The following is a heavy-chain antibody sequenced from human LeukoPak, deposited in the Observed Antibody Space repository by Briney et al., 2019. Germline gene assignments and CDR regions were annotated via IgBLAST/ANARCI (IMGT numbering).Heavy chain of an antibody. Sequence: SVKVSCKASGYTFTSYYMHWVRQAPGQGLEWMGGIIPIFGTANYAQKFQGRVTITADESTSTAYMELSSLRSEDTAVYYCAVVAATTEYYFDYWGQGTLVTVSS. CDR3: AVVAATTEYYFDY. J-gene: IGHJ4*02. D-gene: IGHD2-15*01. CDR1: GYTFTSYY. V-gene: IGHV1-69*13. CDR2: IIPIFGTA.